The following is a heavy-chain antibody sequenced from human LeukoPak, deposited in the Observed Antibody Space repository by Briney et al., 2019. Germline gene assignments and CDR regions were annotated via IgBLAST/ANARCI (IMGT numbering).Heavy chain of an antibody. CDR1: GGTFSSYA. J-gene: IGHJ5*02. D-gene: IGHD1-26*01. CDR2: IIPIFGIA. V-gene: IGHV1-69*04. CDR3: ARDEGGLFDP. Sequence: ASVKVSCKASGGTFSSYAISWVRQAPGQGLEWMGRIIPIFGIANYAQKFQGRVTITADKSTSTACMELSSLRSEDTAVYYCARDEGGLFDPWGQGTLVTVSS.